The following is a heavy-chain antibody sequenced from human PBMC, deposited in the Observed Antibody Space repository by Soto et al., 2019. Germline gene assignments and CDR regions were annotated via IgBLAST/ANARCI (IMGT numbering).Heavy chain of an antibody. V-gene: IGHV1-24*01. CDR1: GYTLTELS. D-gene: IGHD3-9*01. CDR3: ATDLNDILTGYGPDAFDI. J-gene: IGHJ3*02. CDR2: LDPEVGET. Sequence: XSVKVSCNVSGYTLTELSMHLVRQSPGKGLEWMGGLDPEVGETVYDQKFQARVTMTEDPSTDTAYMDLSSLRSEDTAVYYCATDLNDILTGYGPDAFDIWGQGTMVTVSS.